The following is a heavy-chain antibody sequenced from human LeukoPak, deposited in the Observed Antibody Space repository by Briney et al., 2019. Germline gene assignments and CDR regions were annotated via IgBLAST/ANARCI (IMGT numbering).Heavy chain of an antibody. CDR1: GFTFSGFS. V-gene: IGHV3-21*01. CDR2: ISTSGSYI. CDR3: ARAYGDYEGLDS. J-gene: IGHJ4*02. D-gene: IGHD2-21*01. Sequence: PGGSLRLSCAASGFTFSGFSMNWVRLAPGKGLEWVSSISTSGSYIYYTDSVRGRFTISRDNAKNSLYLQMNSLRVEDSATYYCARAYGDYEGLDSWGQGTLVTVSS.